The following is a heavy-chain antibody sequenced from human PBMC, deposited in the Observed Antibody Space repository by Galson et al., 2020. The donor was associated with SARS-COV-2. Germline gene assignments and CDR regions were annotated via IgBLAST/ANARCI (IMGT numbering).Heavy chain of an antibody. Sequence: ETSETLSLTCTVSGGSISSSTYYWDWIRQPPGKGLEWIGSIYYAGTTYYNPSLKSRFTISVDTSRNQFSLRLPSVTATDTAVYYCARRHGSYWFYWGQGTLVTVSS. J-gene: IGHJ4*02. CDR2: IYYAGTT. D-gene: IGHD1-26*01. CDR3: ARRHGSYWFY. CDR1: GGSISSSTYY. V-gene: IGHV4-39*01.